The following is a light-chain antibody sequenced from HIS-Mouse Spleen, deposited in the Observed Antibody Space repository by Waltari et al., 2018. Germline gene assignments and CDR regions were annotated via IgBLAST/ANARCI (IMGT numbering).Light chain of an antibody. CDR3: QQYGSSPPDT. V-gene: IGKV3-20*01. CDR1: QSVSSSY. Sequence: EIVLTQSPGTLSLSPGERATLSCRASQSVSSSYLAWYQKKPGQAPRLLIYGASSRATGIPDRFRGSGSGTDFTLTISRLEPEDFAVYYCQQYGSSPPDTFGQGTKLEIK. J-gene: IGKJ2*01. CDR2: GAS.